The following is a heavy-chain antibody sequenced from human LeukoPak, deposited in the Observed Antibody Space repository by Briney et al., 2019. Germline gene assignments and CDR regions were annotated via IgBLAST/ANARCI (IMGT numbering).Heavy chain of an antibody. CDR1: GFSLSTSGVG. Sequence: SGPTLVKPTQTLTLTCAFSGFSLSTSGVGVGWIRQPPGKALEWLALIYWDDDKRYSPSLKSRLTITKDTSKNQVVLTMTNMDPVDTATYYCVHEYGGYSYGFSHFDYWGQGTLVTVSS. CDR3: VHEYGGYSYGFSHFDY. CDR2: IYWDDDK. J-gene: IGHJ4*02. V-gene: IGHV2-5*02. D-gene: IGHD5-18*01.